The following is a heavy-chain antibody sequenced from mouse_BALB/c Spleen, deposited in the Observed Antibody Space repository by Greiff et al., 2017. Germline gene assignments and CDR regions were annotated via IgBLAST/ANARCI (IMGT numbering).Heavy chain of an antibody. CDR2: IYPSDSYT. Sequence: VQLQQPGAELVRPGASVKLSCKASGYTFTSYWINWVKQRPGQGLEWIGNIYPSDSYTNYNQKFKDKATLTVDKSSSTAYMQLSSPTSEDSAVYYCTRGGYGNYDYFDYWGQGTTLTVSS. CDR3: TRGGYGNYDYFDY. CDR1: GYTFTSYW. V-gene: IGHV1-69*02. J-gene: IGHJ2*01. D-gene: IGHD2-10*02.